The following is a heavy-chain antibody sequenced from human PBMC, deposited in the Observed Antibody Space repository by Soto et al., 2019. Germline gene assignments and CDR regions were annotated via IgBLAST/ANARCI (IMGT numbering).Heavy chain of an antibody. V-gene: IGHV1-69*13. Sequence: SVKVSCKASGGTFSSYAISWVRQAPGQGLEWMGGIIPIFGTANYAQKFQGRVTITADESTSTAYMELSSLRSEDTAVYYCARESFRGSGTFLSGMDVWGQGTTVTVSS. CDR3: ARESFRGSGTFLSGMDV. D-gene: IGHD3-10*01. J-gene: IGHJ6*02. CDR2: IIPIFGTA. CDR1: GGTFSSYA.